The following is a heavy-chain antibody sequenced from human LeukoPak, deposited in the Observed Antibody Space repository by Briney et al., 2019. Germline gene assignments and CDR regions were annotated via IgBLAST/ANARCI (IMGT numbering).Heavy chain of an antibody. J-gene: IGHJ4*02. CDR3: ARMVPGWNFDY. Sequence: PQTLSLTCTVSGGSTTNYYTSWIRHPPGKGLEWMWNIYDSGSTNYNHSLKSRVPISVDASKNHFSLKLNSVTAADTAVYYCARMVPGWNFDYWGQGTLVTVSS. CDR2: IYDSGST. D-gene: IGHD6-19*01. CDR1: GGSTTNYY. V-gene: IGHV4-59*08.